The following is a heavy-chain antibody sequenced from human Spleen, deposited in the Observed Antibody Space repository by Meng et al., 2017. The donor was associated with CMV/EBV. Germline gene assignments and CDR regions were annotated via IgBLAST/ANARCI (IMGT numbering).Heavy chain of an antibody. V-gene: IGHV1-69*05. CDR2: IIPIFGTA. Sequence: TFSSYAIGWVRQAPGQGLEWMGGIIPIFGTANYAQKFQGRVTITTDESTSTAYMELSSLRSEDTAVYYCARDYCSSTSCYSGDRFDPWGQGTLVTVSS. D-gene: IGHD2-2*01. CDR1: TFSSYA. CDR3: ARDYCSSTSCYSGDRFDP. J-gene: IGHJ5*02.